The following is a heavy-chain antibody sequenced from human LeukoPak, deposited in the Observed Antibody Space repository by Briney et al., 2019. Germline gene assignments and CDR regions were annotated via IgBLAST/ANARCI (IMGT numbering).Heavy chain of an antibody. J-gene: IGHJ4*02. CDR2: INHSGST. CDR3: ARGEGLMVYAIGLAFDY. CDR1: GGSFSGYY. Sequence: PSETLSLTCAVYGGSFSGYYWSWIRQPPGKGLEWIGEINHSGSTNYNPSLKSRVTISVDTSKNQFSLKLSSVTAADTAVYYCARGEGLMVYAIGLAFDYWGQGTLVTVSS. V-gene: IGHV4-34*01. D-gene: IGHD2-8*01.